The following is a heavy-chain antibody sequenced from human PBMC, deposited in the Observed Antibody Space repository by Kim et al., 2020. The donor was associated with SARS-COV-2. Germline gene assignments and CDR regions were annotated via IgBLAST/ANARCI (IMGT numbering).Heavy chain of an antibody. V-gene: IGHV3-33*06. CDR3: AKERAMVSYYYYGMDV. Sequence: GGSLRLSCAASGFTFSSYGMHWVRQAPGKGLEWVAVIWYDGSNKYYADSVTGRFTISRDNSKNTLYLQMNSLRAEDTAVDYCAKERAMVSYYYYGMDVWGQGTTVTVSS. CDR2: IWYDGSNK. J-gene: IGHJ6*02. CDR1: GFTFSSYG. D-gene: IGHD5-18*01.